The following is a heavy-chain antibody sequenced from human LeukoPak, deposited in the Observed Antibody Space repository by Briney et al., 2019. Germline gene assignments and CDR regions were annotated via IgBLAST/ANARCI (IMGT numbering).Heavy chain of an antibody. D-gene: IGHD3-10*01. Sequence: PSETLSLTCAVYGGSFSGYYWSWIRQPPGKGLEWIGEINHSGSTNYNPSLKSRVTISVDTSKNQFSLKLSSVTAADTAVYYCARAITMVSDWFDPWGQGTLVTVSS. CDR2: INHSGST. V-gene: IGHV4-34*01. J-gene: IGHJ5*02. CDR1: GGSFSGYY. CDR3: ARAITMVSDWFDP.